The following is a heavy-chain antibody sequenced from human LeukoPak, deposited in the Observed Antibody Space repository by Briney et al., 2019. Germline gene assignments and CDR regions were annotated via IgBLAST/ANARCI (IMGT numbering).Heavy chain of an antibody. V-gene: IGHV3-64*01. D-gene: IGHD5-24*01. J-gene: IGHJ4*02. CDR3: ARENGGGSDY. CDR1: GFTLSGYI. Sequence: GGPLRLSCAASGFTLSGYIMHWFRQAPGKGPESVSAITSNGDTTYYASSVKGRFTISRDNSKNTLYLQMGSLRTEDMAVYYCARENGGGSDYWGQGTLVTVSS. CDR2: ITSNGDTT.